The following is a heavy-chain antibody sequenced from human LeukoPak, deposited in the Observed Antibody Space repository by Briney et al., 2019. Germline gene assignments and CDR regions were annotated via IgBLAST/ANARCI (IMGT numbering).Heavy chain of an antibody. D-gene: IGHD1-7*01. Sequence: PGGSLRLSCAASGLTFSSYSMNWVRQAPGKGLEWVSSISSSSSYIYYADSVKGRFTISRDNAKNSLYLQMNSLRPEDTAVYYCARAGGGPTTPYWYFDLWGRGTLVTVSS. J-gene: IGHJ2*01. CDR1: GLTFSSYS. CDR2: ISSSSSYI. CDR3: ARAGGGPTTPYWYFDL. V-gene: IGHV3-21*01.